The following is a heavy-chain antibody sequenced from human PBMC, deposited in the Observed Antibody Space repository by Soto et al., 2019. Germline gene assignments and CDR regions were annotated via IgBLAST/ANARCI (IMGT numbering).Heavy chain of an antibody. Sequence: SGAPCVCTLSRSPRSSYHQKKKKGLEWVSAISGSGGSTYYADSVKGRFTISRDSSKNTLYLQMNSLRAEDTAVYYCAKAPTPIVVVPAAMYRWGQGTLVTVSS. D-gene: IGHD2-2*01. CDR2: ISGSGGST. CDR1: VCTLSRSP. J-gene: IGHJ4*02. CDR3: AKAPTPIVVVPAAMYR. V-gene: IGHV3-23*01.